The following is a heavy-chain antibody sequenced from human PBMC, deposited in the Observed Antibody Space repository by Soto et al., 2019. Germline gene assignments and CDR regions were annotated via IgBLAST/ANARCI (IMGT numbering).Heavy chain of an antibody. CDR2: IGTAGDT. V-gene: IGHV3-13*01. CDR1: GFTFSSYD. CDR3: ARGQLAVANFFFDY. J-gene: IGHJ4*02. Sequence: GGSLRLSCAASGFTFSSYDMHWVRQATGKGLEWVSAIGTAGDTYYPGSVKGRFTISRENAKNSLYLQMNSLRAGDTAVYYCARGQLAVANFFFDYWGQGTLVTVSS. D-gene: IGHD6-19*01.